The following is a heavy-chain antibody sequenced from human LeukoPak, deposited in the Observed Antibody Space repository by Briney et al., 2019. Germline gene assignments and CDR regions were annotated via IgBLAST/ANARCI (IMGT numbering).Heavy chain of an antibody. D-gene: IGHD2-2*03. Sequence: GASVKVSCKASGGTFSSYAISWVRQAPGQGLEWMGRIITILGIANYAQKFQGRVTITADKSTSTAYMELSSLRSEDTAVYYCARDQTGYCSSTSCYHYGMDVWGQGTTVTVSS. J-gene: IGHJ6*02. CDR2: IITILGIA. CDR1: GGTFSSYA. V-gene: IGHV1-69*04. CDR3: ARDQTGYCSSTSCYHYGMDV.